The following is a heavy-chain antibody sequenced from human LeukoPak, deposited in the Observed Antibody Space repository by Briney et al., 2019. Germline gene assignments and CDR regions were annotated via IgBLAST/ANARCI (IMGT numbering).Heavy chain of an antibody. Sequence: GGSLRLSCAASGFTVSSNYMSWVRQAPGKGLEWVSVIYSGGSTYYAVSVKGRFTISRDNSKNTLYLQMNSLRAEDTAVYYCARTVGYSYGFFDYWGQGTLVTVSS. D-gene: IGHD5-18*01. V-gene: IGHV3-53*01. CDR1: GFTVSSNY. J-gene: IGHJ4*02. CDR3: ARTVGYSYGFFDY. CDR2: IYSGGST.